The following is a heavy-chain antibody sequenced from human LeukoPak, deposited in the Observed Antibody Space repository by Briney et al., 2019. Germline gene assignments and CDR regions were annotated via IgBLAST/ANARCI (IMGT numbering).Heavy chain of an antibody. CDR3: ARDDGDYGFDY. CDR2: ISTSGST. V-gene: IGHV4-61*02. D-gene: IGHD4-17*01. Sequence: PSETLSLTCTVSGGSISSATYSWSWIRQPAGKGLEWIGRISTSGSTNYNPSFMSRVTISVDTSENQFSLNLSSVTAADTAAYYCARDDGDYGFDYWGQGTLVTVSS. J-gene: IGHJ4*02. CDR1: GGSISSATYS.